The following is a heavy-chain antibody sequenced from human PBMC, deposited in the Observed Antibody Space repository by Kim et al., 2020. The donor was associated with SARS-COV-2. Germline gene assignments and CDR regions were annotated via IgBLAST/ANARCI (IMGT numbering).Heavy chain of an antibody. CDR2: IYRGGGET. CDR3: ARGDVGSGTYHAFDI. J-gene: IGHJ3*02. CDR1: GLTISSNY. D-gene: IGHD3-10*01. Sequence: GGSLRLSCVASGLTISSNYMSWVRQAPGKGLEWVSVIYRGGGETYYADSVKGRFTISRDDSKNVLSLQMNTLRVEDTAMYYCARGDVGSGTYHAFDIWG. V-gene: IGHV3-53*01.